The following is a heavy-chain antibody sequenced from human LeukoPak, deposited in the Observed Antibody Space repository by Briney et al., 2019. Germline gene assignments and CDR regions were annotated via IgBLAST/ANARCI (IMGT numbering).Heavy chain of an antibody. CDR1: GFTFSSYG. Sequence: GGSLRLSCAASGFTFSSYGMHWVRQAPGKGLEWVAVISYDGSNKYYADSVKGRFTISRDNSKNTLYLQMNSLRAEDTAVYYCAAVTARQNHFDYWGQGTLVTVSS. CDR3: AAVTARQNHFDY. CDR2: ISYDGSNK. V-gene: IGHV3-30*03. D-gene: IGHD4-17*01. J-gene: IGHJ4*02.